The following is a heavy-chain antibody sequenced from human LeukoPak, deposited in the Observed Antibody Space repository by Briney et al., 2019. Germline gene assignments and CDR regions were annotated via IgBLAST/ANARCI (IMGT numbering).Heavy chain of an antibody. J-gene: IGHJ4*02. CDR1: GGSISSSSYY. V-gene: IGHV4-39*02. Sequence: PSETLSLTCTVSGGSISSSSYYWGWIRQPPGKGLEWIGSIYYSGSTCYNPSLKSRVTISVDTSKNQFSLKLSSVTAADTAVYYCAREASYYYGSGSYSTAWPDYWGQGTLVTVSS. CDR2: IYYSGST. CDR3: AREASYYYGSGSYSTAWPDY. D-gene: IGHD3-10*01.